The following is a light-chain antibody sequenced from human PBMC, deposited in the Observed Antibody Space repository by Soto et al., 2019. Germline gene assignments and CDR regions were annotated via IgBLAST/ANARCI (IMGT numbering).Light chain of an antibody. CDR2: SDN. CDR1: SSNIGSNT. V-gene: IGLV1-44*01. J-gene: IGLJ2*01. Sequence: QSVLTQPPSASGTPGQRVTISCSGSSSNIGSNTVNWYQQLPGTAPKLLIYSDNQRPSGVPDRFSVSKSGTSVSLAISGLQSEDEADYYCAAWDDSLNGLVFGGGTKVTVL. CDR3: AAWDDSLNGLV.